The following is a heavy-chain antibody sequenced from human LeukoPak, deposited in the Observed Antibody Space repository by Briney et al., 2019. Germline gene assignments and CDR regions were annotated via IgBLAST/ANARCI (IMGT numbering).Heavy chain of an antibody. Sequence: PGESLTLSCTASGFTFCGYYMVWLPQAPGKGREWVANIKQGGTEKDYVDSVRGLFAISRDNGKDSLYLQMNRLSAEDTAVYHCARVPAALPAKRTYHYRDVGGTRPTVTV. CDR1: GFTFCGYY. V-gene: IGHV3-7*01. D-gene: IGHD2-2*02. J-gene: IGHJ6*03. CDR3: ARVPAALPAKRTYHYRDV. CDR2: IKQGGTEK.